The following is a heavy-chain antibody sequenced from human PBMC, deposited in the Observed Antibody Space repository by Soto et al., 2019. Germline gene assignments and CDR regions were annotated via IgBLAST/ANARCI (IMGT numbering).Heavy chain of an antibody. Sequence: KPSETLSLTCTVSGGSISSYYWSWIRQPPGKGLEWIGYIYYSGSTNYNPSLKSRVTISVDTSKNQFSLKLSSVTAADTAVYYCARAKPDGWELLGYFDYWGQGTLVTVSS. V-gene: IGHV4-59*01. D-gene: IGHD1-26*01. CDR3: ARAKPDGWELLGYFDY. CDR2: IYYSGST. J-gene: IGHJ4*02. CDR1: GGSISSYY.